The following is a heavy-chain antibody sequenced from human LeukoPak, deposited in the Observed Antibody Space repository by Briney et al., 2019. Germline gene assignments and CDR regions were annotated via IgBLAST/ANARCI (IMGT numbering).Heavy chain of an antibody. Sequence: PGGSLRLSCAASGFTFSSYAMSWVRQAPGKGLEWVSAISGSGGSTYYADSVKGRFTISRDNSKNTLYLQMNSLRAEDTAVYYCAKVPYCGGDCYSGDYWGQGTLVTVSS. D-gene: IGHD2-21*02. J-gene: IGHJ4*02. V-gene: IGHV3-23*01. CDR1: GFTFSSYA. CDR3: AKVPYCGGDCYSGDY. CDR2: ISGSGGST.